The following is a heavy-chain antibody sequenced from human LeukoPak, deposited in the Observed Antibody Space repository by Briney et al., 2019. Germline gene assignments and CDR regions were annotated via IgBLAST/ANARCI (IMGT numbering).Heavy chain of an antibody. CDR2: IYSYGRST. D-gene: IGHD2-21*01. V-gene: IGHV3-74*01. Sequence: GGSLTLFCGASGFRFSIYWVLYVRQAPGKALVWVSHIYSYGRSTTYAASVKGRFAISRDNAKNTLYLQMNSLRAEHRAVYYCARDGVEFYNWFDPWGQGTLVTVSS. CDR3: ARDGVEFYNWFDP. J-gene: IGHJ5*02. CDR1: GFRFSIYW.